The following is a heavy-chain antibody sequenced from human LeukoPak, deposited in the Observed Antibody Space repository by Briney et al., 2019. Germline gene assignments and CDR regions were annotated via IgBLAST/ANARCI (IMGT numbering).Heavy chain of an antibody. CDR3: ARRTVPNYYGMDV. CDR1: GGTFSSYA. J-gene: IGHJ6*02. Sequence: ASVTVSCTASGGTFSSYAISWVRQAPGQGLEWMGGIIPIFGTANYAQKFQGRVTITADESTSTAYMELSSLRSEDTAVYYCARRTVPNYYGMDVWGQGTTVTVSS. CDR2: IIPIFGTA. V-gene: IGHV1-69*01. D-gene: IGHD4-17*01.